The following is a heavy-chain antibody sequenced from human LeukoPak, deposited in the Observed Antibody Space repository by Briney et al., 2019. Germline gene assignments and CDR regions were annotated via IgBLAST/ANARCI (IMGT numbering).Heavy chain of an antibody. J-gene: IGHJ4*02. CDR1: GFTFSSYS. CDR3: ARGDSSSGDY. D-gene: IGHD6-6*01. V-gene: IGHV3-48*04. CDR2: ISSSSSTI. Sequence: GGSLRLSCAASGFTFSSYSMNWVRQAPGKGLEWVSYISSSSSTIYYADSVKGRFTISRDNAKNSLYLQINSLRAEDTAVYYCARGDSSSGDYWGQGTLVTVSS.